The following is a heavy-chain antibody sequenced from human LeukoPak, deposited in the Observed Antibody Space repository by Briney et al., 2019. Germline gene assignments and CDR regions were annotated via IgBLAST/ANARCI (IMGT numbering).Heavy chain of an antibody. V-gene: IGHV4-61*02. Sequence: SQTLSLTCTVSGGSISSGSYYWSWIRQPAGKGLEWIGRIYTSGSTNYNPSLKSRVTISVDTSKNQFSLKLSSVTAADTAVYYCARSTVAGTDFDYWGQGTLVTVSS. CDR2: IYTSGST. D-gene: IGHD6-19*01. CDR3: ARSTVAGTDFDY. J-gene: IGHJ4*02. CDR1: GGSISSGSYY.